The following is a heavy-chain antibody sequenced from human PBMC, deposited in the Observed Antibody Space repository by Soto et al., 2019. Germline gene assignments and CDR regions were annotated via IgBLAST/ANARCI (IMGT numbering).Heavy chain of an antibody. J-gene: IGHJ4*02. D-gene: IGHD3-3*01. CDR2: IYYSGST. Sequence: PSETLSLTCTVSGGSISSGGYYWSWIRQHPGKGLEWIGYIYYSGSTYYNPSLKSRVTISVDTSKNQFSLKLSSVTAADTAVYYCARAVNDFGSGYLGYWGQGTLVTVSS. CDR1: GGSISSGGYY. V-gene: IGHV4-31*03. CDR3: ARAVNDFGSGYLGY.